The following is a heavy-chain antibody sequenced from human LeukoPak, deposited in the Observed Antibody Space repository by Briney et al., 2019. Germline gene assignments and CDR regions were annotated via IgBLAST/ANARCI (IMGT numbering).Heavy chain of an antibody. CDR2: INPNSGGT. CDR1: GYTFTGYY. J-gene: IGHJ4*02. V-gene: IGHV1-2*02. Sequence: ASVKVSCKASGYTFTGYYMHWVRQAPGQGLEWMGWINPNSGGTKYAQKFQGRVTMTRDTSISTAYMELSRLRSDDTAVYYCARSPDILTGENFDYWGQGTLVTVSS. D-gene: IGHD3-9*01. CDR3: ARSPDILTGENFDY.